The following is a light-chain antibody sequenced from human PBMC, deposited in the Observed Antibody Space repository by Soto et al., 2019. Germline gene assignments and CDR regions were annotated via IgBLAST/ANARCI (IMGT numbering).Light chain of an antibody. CDR1: QSVSSY. Sequence: EIVLTQSPATLSLSPGERATLSCRASQSVSSYLAWYQQKPGQAPRLLIYDASNRATGIPARFSGSGSGTDFTLTISSLEPEDFADYYCHQRSNWPRTFGQGTKVEIK. CDR2: DAS. CDR3: HQRSNWPRT. V-gene: IGKV3-11*01. J-gene: IGKJ1*01.